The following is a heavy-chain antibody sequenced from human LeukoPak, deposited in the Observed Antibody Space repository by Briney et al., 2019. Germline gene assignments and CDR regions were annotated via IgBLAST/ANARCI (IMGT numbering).Heavy chain of an antibody. CDR1: GGSISSGDYY. J-gene: IGHJ5*02. CDR3: TGVVTATPNWFDP. Sequence: SQTLSLTCTVSGGSISSGDYYWSWIRQPPGKGLEWIGYIYYSGSTYYNPSLKSRLTISGDTSKNQFSLRLSSVTAADTAVYYCTGVVTATPNWFDPWGQGTLVTVSS. V-gene: IGHV4-30-4*01. D-gene: IGHD2-21*02. CDR2: IYYSGST.